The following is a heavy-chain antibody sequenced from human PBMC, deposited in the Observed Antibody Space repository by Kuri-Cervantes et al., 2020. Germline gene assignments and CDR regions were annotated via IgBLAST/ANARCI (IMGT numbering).Heavy chain of an antibody. D-gene: IGHD2-21*02. V-gene: IGHV3-7*01. Sequence: LSLTCAASGFTFSNYWMSWVRQAPGKGLEWVANIKQDGSEKYYVDSVKGRFTISRDNAKNSLHLQMNSLRVEDTAVYYCARGGVTAVVNWGQGTLVTVSS. CDR2: IKQDGSEK. J-gene: IGHJ4*02. CDR3: ARGGVTAVVN. CDR1: GFTFSNYW.